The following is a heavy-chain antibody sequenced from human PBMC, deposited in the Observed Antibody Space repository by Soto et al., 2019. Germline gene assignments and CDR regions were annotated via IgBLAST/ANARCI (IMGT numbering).Heavy chain of an antibody. D-gene: IGHD3-10*01. CDR1: GGSISSGDYY. CDR3: ARDFRYGSGSYYNAHYYYYGMDV. J-gene: IGHJ6*02. CDR2: IYYSGST. V-gene: IGHV4-30-4*01. Sequence: SETLSLTCTVSGGSISSGDYYWSWIRQPPGKGLEWIGYIYYSGSTYYNPSLKSRVTISVDTSKNQFSLKLSSVTAADTAVYYCARDFRYGSGSYYNAHYYYYGMDVWGQGTTVTVSS.